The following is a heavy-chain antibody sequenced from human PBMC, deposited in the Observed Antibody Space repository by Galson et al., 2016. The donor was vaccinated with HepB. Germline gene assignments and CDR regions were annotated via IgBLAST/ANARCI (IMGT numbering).Heavy chain of an antibody. V-gene: IGHV4-34*01. J-gene: IGHJ4*02. CDR3: ARVCRAYLSCYFDS. CDR1: GGSFSGYY. Sequence: LSLTCAVYGGSFSGYYWSWIRQPPGKGLEWIGEINHSGSINYSPSLKSRVAISGDTSMNQFFLRLSSVTAADTAVYYCARVCRAYLSCYFDSWGQGTLVTVSS. D-gene: IGHD2-21*01. CDR2: INHSGSI.